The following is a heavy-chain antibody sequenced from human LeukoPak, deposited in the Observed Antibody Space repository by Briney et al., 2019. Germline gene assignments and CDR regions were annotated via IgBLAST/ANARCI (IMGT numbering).Heavy chain of an antibody. Sequence: GGSLRLSCAASGFTFSSYGMHWVRQAPGKGLEWVAFIRYDGSNKYYADSVKGRFTISRDNSKNTVYLQMNSLRAEDTAVYYCAKEGVAAAGTGHSYYYYYMDVWGKGTTVTVSS. CDR1: GFTFSSYG. D-gene: IGHD6-13*01. CDR3: AKEGVAAAGTGHSYYYYYMDV. J-gene: IGHJ6*03. V-gene: IGHV3-30*02. CDR2: IRYDGSNK.